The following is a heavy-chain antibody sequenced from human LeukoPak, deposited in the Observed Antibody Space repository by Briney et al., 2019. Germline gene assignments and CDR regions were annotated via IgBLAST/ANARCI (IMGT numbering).Heavy chain of an antibody. V-gene: IGHV4-34*01. CDR1: GGSFSGYY. D-gene: IGHD5-18*01. J-gene: IGHJ4*02. Sequence: SSETLSLTCAVYGGSFSGYYWSWIRQPPGKGLEWIGEINHSGSTNYNPSLKSRVTISVDTSKNQFPLKLSSVTAADTAVYYCARGYFRSYGYWGILGYYFDYWGQGTLVTVSS. CDR3: ARGYFRSYGYWGILGYYFDY. CDR2: INHSGST.